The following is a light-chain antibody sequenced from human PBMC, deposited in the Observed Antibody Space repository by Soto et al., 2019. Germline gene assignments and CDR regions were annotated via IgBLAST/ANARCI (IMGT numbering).Light chain of an antibody. CDR3: SSYTSSSTLEGV. CDR1: SRDAGGYND. V-gene: IGLV2-14*01. J-gene: IGLJ1*01. CDR2: EVS. Sequence: QSALTQPASVSGSPGQSITISCPRTSRDAGGYNDGAWYYQHAGKAPKLMIYEVSNRPSGVSNRFSGYKSGNTASLTISGLQAEDEGDYYCSSYTSSSTLEGVFGTGTKVTVL.